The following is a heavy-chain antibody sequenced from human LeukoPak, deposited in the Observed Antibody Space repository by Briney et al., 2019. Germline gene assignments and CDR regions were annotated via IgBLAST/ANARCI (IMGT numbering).Heavy chain of an antibody. V-gene: IGHV3-23*01. CDR2: ISDSGGGT. CDR3: AKMKQQPDY. D-gene: IGHD6-13*01. J-gene: IGHJ4*02. CDR1: GFTFSSYA. Sequence: PGGSLRLSCAASGFTFSSYAMSWVRQAPGKGLEGVSAISDSGGGTYHADSVKGRFTISRDNSKNTLFLEMNSLRAEDTAVYYCAKMKQQPDYWGQGTLVTVSS.